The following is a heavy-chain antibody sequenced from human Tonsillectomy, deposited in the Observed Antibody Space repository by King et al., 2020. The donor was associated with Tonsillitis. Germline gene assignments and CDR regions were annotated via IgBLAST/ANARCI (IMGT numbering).Heavy chain of an antibody. D-gene: IGHD3-3*01. CDR2: IYWDDDK. V-gene: IGHV2-5*02. J-gene: IGHJ4*02. CDR1: GFSLSTSGVG. Sequence: TLKESGPTLVKPTQTLTLTCTFSGFSLSTSGVGVGWLRQPPGKALEWLALIYWDDDKRYSPSLKSRLTNTKDTSKNQVVLTMTNMDPEDTATYYCAHRPRYDFWSGYYYWGQGPLVTVSS. CDR3: AHRPRYDFWSGYYY.